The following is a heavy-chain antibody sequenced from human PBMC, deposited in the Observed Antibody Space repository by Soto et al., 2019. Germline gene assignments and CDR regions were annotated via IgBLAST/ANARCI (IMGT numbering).Heavy chain of an antibody. V-gene: IGHV1-69*02. Sequence: SVKVSCKASGGTFSSYTISWVRQAPGQGLEWMGRIIPILGIANYAQKFQGRVTITADKSTSTAYMELSSLRSEDTAVYYCARIPPYSSGLHQHWGQGTLVTVSS. D-gene: IGHD6-19*01. J-gene: IGHJ1*01. CDR3: ARIPPYSSGLHQH. CDR2: IIPILGIA. CDR1: GGTFSSYT.